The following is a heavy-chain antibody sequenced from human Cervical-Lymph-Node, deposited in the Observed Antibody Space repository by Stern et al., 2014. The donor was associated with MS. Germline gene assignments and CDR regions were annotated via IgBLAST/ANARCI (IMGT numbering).Heavy chain of an antibody. Sequence: QVQLVESGAEVKKPGASVKVSCKVSGYTLSDIYMHWVRQAPGKGLEWMGGFDPEHGETRYAQKFQGRFTMAEDRSTDTAYMELSSLRSEDTAVYYCATHRGRVTYYYGMDFWGQGTTVTVSS. D-gene: IGHD2-21*02. V-gene: IGHV1-24*01. CDR3: ATHRGRVTYYYGMDF. CDR1: GYTLSDIY. J-gene: IGHJ6*02. CDR2: FDPEHGET.